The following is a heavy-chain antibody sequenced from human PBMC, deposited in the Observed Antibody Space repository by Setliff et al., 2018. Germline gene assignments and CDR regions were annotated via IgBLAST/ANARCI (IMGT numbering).Heavy chain of an antibody. Sequence: ASVKVSCKASGYTFTSYDINWVRQATGQGLEWMGWMNPNSGNTGYAQKFQGRVTITRNTSISTAYMELSSLRPEDTAVYYCARNTYYDFWSGFYYFDYWGQGTLVTVSS. CDR3: ARNTYYDFWSGFYYFDY. D-gene: IGHD3-3*01. CDR1: GYTFTSYD. J-gene: IGHJ4*02. V-gene: IGHV1-8*03. CDR2: MNPNSGNT.